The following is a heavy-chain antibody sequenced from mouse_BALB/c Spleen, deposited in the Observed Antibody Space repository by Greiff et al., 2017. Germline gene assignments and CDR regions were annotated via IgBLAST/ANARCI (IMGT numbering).Heavy chain of an antibody. V-gene: IGHV1-7*01. Sequence: QVQLKESGAELAKPGASVKMSCKASGYTFTSYWMHWVKQRPGQGLEWIGYINPSTGYTEYNQKFKDKATLTADKSSSTAYMQLSSLTSEDSAVYYCARILRSQAWFAYWGQGTLVTVSA. CDR1: GYTFTSYW. CDR2: INPSTGYT. CDR3: ARILRSQAWFAY. J-gene: IGHJ3*01. D-gene: IGHD1-1*01.